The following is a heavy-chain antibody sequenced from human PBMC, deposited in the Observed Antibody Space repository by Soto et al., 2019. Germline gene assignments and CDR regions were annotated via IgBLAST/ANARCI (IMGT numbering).Heavy chain of an antibody. CDR3: ARVGNDYYYYGMDV. D-gene: IGHD1-1*01. CDR1: GWSFSGYY. CDR2: INHSGST. V-gene: IGHV4-34*01. J-gene: IGHJ6*02. Sequence: SETLSLTCAVYGWSFSGYYWSWFRQPPGKGLEWIGEINHSGSTNYNPSLKSRVTISVDTAKNQFYVKLRSVTAADTAVYYGARVGNDYYYYGMDVWGQGTTVTVSS.